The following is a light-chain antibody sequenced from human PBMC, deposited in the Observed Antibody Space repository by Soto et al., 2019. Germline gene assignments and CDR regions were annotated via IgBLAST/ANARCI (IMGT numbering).Light chain of an antibody. CDR2: GAS. CDR1: QSVSSNF. CDR3: QQYGSSPRT. J-gene: IGKJ1*01. Sequence: EIVLTQSPGTLSLSPWEGATLSCRASQSVSSNFLAWYQQRPGQSPRLLIYGASNRATGIPDRFSGSGSGTDFTLTISRLEPEDFAVYYCQQYGSSPRTFGQGTKVDI. V-gene: IGKV3-20*01.